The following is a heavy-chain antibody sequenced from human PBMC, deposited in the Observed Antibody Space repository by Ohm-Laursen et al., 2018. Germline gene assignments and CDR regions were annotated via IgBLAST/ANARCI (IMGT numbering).Heavy chain of an antibody. V-gene: IGHV3-23*01. CDR2: ISGSGDGT. CDR3: VKDASAVTALYYEH. Sequence: SLRLSCAASGFTFSTYAMAWVRQAPGMGLERVSGISGSGDGTSYADSVKGRFTISRDNSRNTLFLQVNSLRADDTAIYYCVKDASAVTALYYEHWGQGTLVTVSS. D-gene: IGHD2-21*02. J-gene: IGHJ4*02. CDR1: GFTFSTYA.